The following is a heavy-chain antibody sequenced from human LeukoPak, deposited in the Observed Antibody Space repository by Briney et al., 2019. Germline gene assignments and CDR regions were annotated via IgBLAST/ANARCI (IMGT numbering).Heavy chain of an antibody. CDR2: IYYSGDT. CDR3: VRDRYYYDSSGKFDY. Sequence: SETLSLTCTVSDGAIAGYSWSWIRQPPGKGLEWIGYIYYSGDTNYNPSLQSRVTVSVDTSKNQFSLKLTSVTAADTAVYYCVRDRYYYDSSGKFDYWGQGTLVTVSS. D-gene: IGHD3-22*01. CDR1: DGAIAGYS. J-gene: IGHJ4*02. V-gene: IGHV4-59*01.